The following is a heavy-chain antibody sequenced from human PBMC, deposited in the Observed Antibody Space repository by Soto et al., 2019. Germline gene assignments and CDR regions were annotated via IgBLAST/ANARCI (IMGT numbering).Heavy chain of an antibody. CDR2: ISGSGGST. V-gene: IGHV3-23*01. CDR1: GFTFSSYA. CDR3: AKDRLGYSSSSGGVFYYYYYGMDV. D-gene: IGHD6-6*01. Sequence: PGGSLRLSCAASGFTFSSYAMSWVRQAPGKGLEWVSAISGSGGSTYYADSVKGRFTISRDNSKNTLYLQMNSLRAEDTAVYYCAKDRLGYSSSSGGVFYYYYYGMDVWGQGTTVTVSS. J-gene: IGHJ6*02.